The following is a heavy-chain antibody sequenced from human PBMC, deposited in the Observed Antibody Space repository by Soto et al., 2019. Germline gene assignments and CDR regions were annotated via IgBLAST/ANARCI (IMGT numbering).Heavy chain of an antibody. V-gene: IGHV1-46*01. J-gene: IGHJ5*02. D-gene: IGHD4-17*01. CDR2: INPSGGST. Sequence: GASVKVSCKASGYTFTSYYMHWVRQAPGQGLEWMGIINPSGGSTSYAQKFQGRVTMTRDTSTSTVYMELSSLRSEDTAVYYCATTVTTPKAMPLWFDPWGQGTLVTVSS. CDR1: GYTFTSYY. CDR3: ATTVTTPKAMPLWFDP.